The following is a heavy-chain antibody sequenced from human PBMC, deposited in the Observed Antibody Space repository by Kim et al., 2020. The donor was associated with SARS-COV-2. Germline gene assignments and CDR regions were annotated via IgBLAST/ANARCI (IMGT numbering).Heavy chain of an antibody. CDR2: IKQDGSEK. CDR3: AREDGGGWGVFDY. J-gene: IGHJ4*02. Sequence: GGSLRLSCAASGFTFSSYWMSWVRQAPGKGLEWVANIKQDGSEKYYVDSVKGRFTISRDNAKNSLYLQMNSLRAEDTAVYYCAREDGGGWGVFDYWGQGTLVTVSS. CDR1: GFTFSSYW. V-gene: IGHV3-7*03. D-gene: IGHD3-16*01.